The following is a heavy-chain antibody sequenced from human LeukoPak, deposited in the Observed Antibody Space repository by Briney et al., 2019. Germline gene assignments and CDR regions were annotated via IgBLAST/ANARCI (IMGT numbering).Heavy chain of an antibody. CDR3: ARDSYYDSSGYYPADAFDI. D-gene: IGHD3-22*01. CDR2: IYDSGST. CDR1: GGSIRSSYYY. V-gene: IGHV4-39*07. Sequence: SETLSLTCTVSGGSIRSSYYYWGWIRQPPGKGLEWIGSIYDSGSTYYNPSLKSRVTISVDTSKNQFSLKLSSVTAADTAVYYCARDSYYDSSGYYPADAFDIWGQGTMVTVSS. J-gene: IGHJ3*02.